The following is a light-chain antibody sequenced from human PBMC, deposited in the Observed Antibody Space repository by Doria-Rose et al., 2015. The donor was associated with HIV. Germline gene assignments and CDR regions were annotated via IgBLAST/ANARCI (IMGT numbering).Light chain of an antibody. CDR2: GAS. Sequence: TQSPSFLSASVGVRVTITCRASQGISRYLAWYQQKPGKAPTLLIYGASTVQSGVPSRFSVSGSGTEFTLTISSLQPEDFATYYCQQFDSFPRTFGQGTKVELK. V-gene: IGKV1-9*01. CDR3: QQFDSFPRT. J-gene: IGKJ1*01. CDR1: QGISRY.